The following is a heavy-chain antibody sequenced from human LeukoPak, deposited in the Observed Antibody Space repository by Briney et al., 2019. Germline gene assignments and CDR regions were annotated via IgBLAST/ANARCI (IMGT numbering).Heavy chain of an antibody. J-gene: IGHJ3*02. D-gene: IGHD4-17*01. Sequence: GASVKVSCKASGGTFSSYAISWVRQAPGQGLEWMGGIIPIFGTANYAQKFQGRVTITADESTSTAYMELSSLRSEDTAVYYCARTPYLQMTTVTTGAFDIWGQGTMVTVSS. V-gene: IGHV1-69*13. CDR3: ARTPYLQMTTVTTGAFDI. CDR1: GGTFSSYA. CDR2: IIPIFGTA.